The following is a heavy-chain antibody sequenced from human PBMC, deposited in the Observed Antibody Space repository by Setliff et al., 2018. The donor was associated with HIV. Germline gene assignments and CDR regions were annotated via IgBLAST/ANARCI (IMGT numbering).Heavy chain of an antibody. CDR1: GDSISSGSYF. J-gene: IGHJ6*03. Sequence: PSETLSLTCTVSGDSISSGSYFWIWIRQPAGKGLEWIGHISTTGSTNYNPSLKSRVIISVDTSKNQFSLKLSSVTAADTAVYYCARGLLESDYDYINIYNYFYMDVRGKGTTVTVSS. V-gene: IGHV4-61*09. D-gene: IGHD5-12*01. CDR3: ARGLLESDYDYINIYNYFYMDV. CDR2: ISTTGST.